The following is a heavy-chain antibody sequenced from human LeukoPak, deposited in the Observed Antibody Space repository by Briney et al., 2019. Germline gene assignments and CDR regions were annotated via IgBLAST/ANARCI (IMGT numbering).Heavy chain of an antibody. Sequence: GGSLRLSCAASGFTFDDYAMLWVPHAPGKRVEWVSLFRGGGGSSYYSDSGRGRLTFYTSNSKISLYLHMNSLRTAAISLYYCAIDWGYGSGSYFWGQGALVTVAS. CDR1: GFTFDDYA. CDR2: FRGGGGSS. J-gene: IGHJ4*02. V-gene: IGHV3-43*02. CDR3: AIDWGYGSGSYF. D-gene: IGHD3-10*01.